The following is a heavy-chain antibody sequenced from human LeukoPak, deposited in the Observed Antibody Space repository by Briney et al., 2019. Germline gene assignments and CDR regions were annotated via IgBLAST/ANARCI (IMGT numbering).Heavy chain of an antibody. D-gene: IGHD6-19*01. CDR3: ARVSAPGTSGWYFGY. V-gene: IGHV3-48*01. CDR1: GFTFSSYG. J-gene: IGHJ4*02. CDR2: ISTSSNRI. Sequence: GGSLRLSCAASGFTFSSYGMNWVRQAPGKGLEWVSYISTSSNRIDYADSVKGRFTMSRDNAKNLLYLQMNSLRGEDTAMYYCARVSAPGTSGWYFGYWGQGTLVTVSS.